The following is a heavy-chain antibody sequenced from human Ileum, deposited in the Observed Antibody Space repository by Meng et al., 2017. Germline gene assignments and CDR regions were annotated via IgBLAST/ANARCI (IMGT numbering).Heavy chain of an antibody. V-gene: IGHV1-46*01. CDR3: AREKSPGHFDY. Sequence: QVQLVQSGAEVMKPGASAKVSCRASGYTFTSYFLHWARQAPGQGLEWLGTINPNNGETSYAQRFQGRVTLTRETSTTTVYMELSSLGSEDTAVYYCAREKSPGHFDYLGQGILVTVSS. CDR2: INPNNGET. CDR1: GYTFTSYF. J-gene: IGHJ4*02.